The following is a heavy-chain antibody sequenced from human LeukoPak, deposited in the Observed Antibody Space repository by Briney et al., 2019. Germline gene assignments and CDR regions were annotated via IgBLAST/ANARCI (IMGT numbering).Heavy chain of an antibody. V-gene: IGHV1-46*01. D-gene: IGHD3-9*01. CDR1: GYTFTKYY. J-gene: IGHJ6*03. CDR3: ARDGGYDIAFYYMDV. CDR2: INPTGGST. Sequence: ASVKASCKASGYTFTKYYIHWVRQAPGQGHEWMGIINPTGGSTRYAQKFQGRVTMTRDMSTSTVYMELSSLRSEDTAVYYCARDGGYDIAFYYMDVWGKGTTVTVSS.